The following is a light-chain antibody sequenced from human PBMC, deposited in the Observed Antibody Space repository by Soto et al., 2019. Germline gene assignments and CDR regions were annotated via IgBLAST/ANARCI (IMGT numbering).Light chain of an antibody. CDR3: QQSYSTLWT. J-gene: IGKJ1*01. V-gene: IGKV1-12*01. Sequence: DIQMTQSPSSVSASVGDRVTITCRAGQGIYSWIAWYQQKPGRAPKLLIYAASNLQSGVPLRFSGSGSGTDFTLTISSLQPEDFATYYCQQSYSTLWTFGQGTKVDIK. CDR2: AAS. CDR1: QGIYSW.